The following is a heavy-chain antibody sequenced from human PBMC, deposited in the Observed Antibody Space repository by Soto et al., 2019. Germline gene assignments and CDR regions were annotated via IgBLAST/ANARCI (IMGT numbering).Heavy chain of an antibody. Sequence: GGSLRDSCAASGFTFSSYAMRWGRQAPVKGLEWVSAISGSGGSTYYADSVKGRFTISRDNSKNTLYLQMNSLRAEDTAVYYCARWGSGSYYDYWGQGTLVTVSP. CDR2: ISGSGGST. J-gene: IGHJ4*02. V-gene: IGHV3-23*01. CDR1: GFTFSSYA. CDR3: ARWGSGSYYDY. D-gene: IGHD1-26*01.